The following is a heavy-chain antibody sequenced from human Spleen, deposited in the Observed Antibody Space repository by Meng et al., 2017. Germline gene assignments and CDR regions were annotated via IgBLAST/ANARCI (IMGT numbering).Heavy chain of an antibody. CDR2: IIPIFGTA. D-gene: IGHD6-13*01. V-gene: IGHV1-69*13. Sequence: SVKVSCKASGGTFSSYAISWVRQAPGQGLEWMGGIIPIFGTANYAQKFQGRVTITADESTSTAYMELSSLRSDDTAVYYCARDLGYSSLHPCYWGQGTLVTVSS. J-gene: IGHJ4*02. CDR1: GGTFSSYA. CDR3: ARDLGYSSLHPCY.